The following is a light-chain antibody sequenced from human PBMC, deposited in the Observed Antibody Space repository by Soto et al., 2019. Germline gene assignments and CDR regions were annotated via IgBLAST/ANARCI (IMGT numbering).Light chain of an antibody. J-gene: IGKJ1*01. CDR3: QKYTNWPKK. CDR2: GAS. Sequence: EIVMTHSPSTLSVSPGERATLSCRASQSVSRKLVWYQQKPGQAPRLLIYGASTRATGIPERFSGSGSGTEFTLTISSLQSEDFAVYYCQKYTNWPKKFGRGNKGDIK. V-gene: IGKV3D-15*01. CDR1: QSVSRK.